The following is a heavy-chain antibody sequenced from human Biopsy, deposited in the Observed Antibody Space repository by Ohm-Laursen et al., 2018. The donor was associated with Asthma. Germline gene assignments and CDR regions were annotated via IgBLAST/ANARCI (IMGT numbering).Heavy chain of an antibody. D-gene: IGHD3-10*01. CDR3: ARDVSYGSGGSGV. Sequence: ASVKVSCKASGGTFSSYEINWVRQAPGQGLEWMGGIIPIFETAHYAQKFRGRITINADESTSTIYMVLSSLRSEDTAVYYCARDVSYGSGGSGVWGQGTMVTVSS. CDR2: IIPIFETA. J-gene: IGHJ6*02. CDR1: GGTFSSYE. V-gene: IGHV1-69*13.